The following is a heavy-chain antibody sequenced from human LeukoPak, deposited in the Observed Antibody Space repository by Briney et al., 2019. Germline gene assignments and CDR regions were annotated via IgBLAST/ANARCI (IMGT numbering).Heavy chain of an antibody. J-gene: IGHJ6*03. CDR1: GYSISSGYY. V-gene: IGHV4-38-2*02. Sequence: SETLSLTCTVSGYSISSGYYWGWIRQPPGKGLEWIGSIYHSGSTYYNPSLKSRVTISVDTSKNQFSLKQSSVTAADTAVYYCSKYSSSWYAPFYYYYMDVWGKGTTVTVSS. D-gene: IGHD6-13*01. CDR3: SKYSSSWYAPFYYYYMDV. CDR2: IYHSGST.